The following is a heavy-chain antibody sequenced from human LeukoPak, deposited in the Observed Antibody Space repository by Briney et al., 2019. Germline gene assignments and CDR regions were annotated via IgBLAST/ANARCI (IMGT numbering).Heavy chain of an antibody. Sequence: SETLSLTCAVYGGSFSGYYWSWIRQPPGKGLEWIGEINHSGSTNYNPSLKSRVTISGDTSKNQFSLKLSSVTAADTAVYYCARGLLNYDFWSGPIYYGMDVWGQGTTVTVSS. D-gene: IGHD3-3*01. V-gene: IGHV4-34*01. CDR3: ARGLLNYDFWSGPIYYGMDV. J-gene: IGHJ6*02. CDR1: GGSFSGYY. CDR2: INHSGST.